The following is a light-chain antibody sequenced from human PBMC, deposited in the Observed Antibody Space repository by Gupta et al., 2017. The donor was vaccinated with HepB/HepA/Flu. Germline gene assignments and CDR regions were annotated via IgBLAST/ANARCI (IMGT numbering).Light chain of an antibody. CDR3: CTYAGSDTHVI. J-gene: IGLJ2*01. Sequence: QFALTQPASVSGSPGQPITISCTGTSTDVGRYNLVSWYQQFPGKAPKLMIYDVNRRPSGVSNRFSGSKSGNTASLTISGLQAEDEADYYCCTYAGSDTHVIFGGGTKLTVL. V-gene: IGLV2-23*02. CDR2: DVN. CDR1: STDVGRYNL.